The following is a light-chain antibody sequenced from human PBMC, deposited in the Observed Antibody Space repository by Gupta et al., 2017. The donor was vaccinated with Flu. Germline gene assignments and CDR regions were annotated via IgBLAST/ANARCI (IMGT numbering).Light chain of an antibody. Sequence: ITIYCTGTSSESGSYNYVSCDQQTTGQAPKILMYGVTNRPSGGSSRFSASKDGDTASMTISGLQAEDEADYYCSSGISSSTLVFGGGTKLTVL. CDR3: SSGISSSTLV. CDR1: SSESGSYNY. CDR2: GVT. V-gene: IGLV2-14*01. J-gene: IGLJ2*01.